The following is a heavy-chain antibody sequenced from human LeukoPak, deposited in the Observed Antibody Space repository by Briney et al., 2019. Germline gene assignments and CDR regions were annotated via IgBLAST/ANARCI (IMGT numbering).Heavy chain of an antibody. CDR3: ARVVRSGAYYYGSGSYWAPVYYMDV. V-gene: IGHV4-59*12. CDR1: GGSISSYY. CDR2: IYYSGSA. D-gene: IGHD3-10*01. J-gene: IGHJ6*03. Sequence: SETLSLTCTVSGGSISSYYWSWIRQPPGKGLEWIGYIYYSGSANYNPSLKSRVTISVDTSKNQFSLKLSSVTAADTAVYYCARVVRSGAYYYGSGSYWAPVYYMDVWGKGTTVTISS.